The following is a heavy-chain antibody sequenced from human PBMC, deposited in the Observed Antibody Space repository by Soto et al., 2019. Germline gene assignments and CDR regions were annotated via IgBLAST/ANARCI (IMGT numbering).Heavy chain of an antibody. CDR1: GYSISSSNW. J-gene: IGHJ5*02. CDR3: AGKVVVGATHWFDP. V-gene: IGHV4-28*01. Sequence: SETLSLTCAVSGYSISSSNWWGWIRQPPGKGLEWIGYIYYSGSTYYNPSLKSRVTMSVDTSKNQFSLKLSSVTAVDTAVYYCAGKVVVGATHWFDPWGQGTLVTVSS. CDR2: IYYSGST. D-gene: IGHD1-26*01.